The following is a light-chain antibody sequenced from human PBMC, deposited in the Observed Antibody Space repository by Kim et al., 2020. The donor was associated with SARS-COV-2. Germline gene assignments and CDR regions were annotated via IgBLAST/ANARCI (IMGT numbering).Light chain of an antibody. Sequence: ATINCKSSQSLLSTSNNKTYLAWYQQKIGQSPRLLFYWASTRESGVPDRFIDSGSGTDFTLTISSLQAEDVAVYTCHQYHTMPGTFGQGTKVDIK. CDR3: HQYHTMPGT. CDR2: WAS. CDR1: QSLLSTSNNKTY. V-gene: IGKV4-1*01. J-gene: IGKJ1*01.